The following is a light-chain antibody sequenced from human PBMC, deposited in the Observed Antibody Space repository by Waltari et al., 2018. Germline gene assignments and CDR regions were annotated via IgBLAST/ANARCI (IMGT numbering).Light chain of an antibody. J-gene: IGKJ1*01. CDR1: QSVGRT. Sequence: EIVLTQSPGTLSLSPGERVALSCRASQSVGRTLAWYQQKPGQAPRLLIYGASNRATGIPDRFSGSGSGTDFSLTISGLEPEDFAVYYCQHYVRLPATFGQGTKVEIK. CDR2: GAS. CDR3: QHYVRLPAT. V-gene: IGKV3-20*01.